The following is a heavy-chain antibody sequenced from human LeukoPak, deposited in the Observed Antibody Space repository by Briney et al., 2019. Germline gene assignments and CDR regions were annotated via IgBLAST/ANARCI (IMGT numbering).Heavy chain of an antibody. Sequence: SETLSLTCAVYGGSFSGYYWSWIRQPPGKGLEWIGEINHSGSTNYNPSLKSRVTISVDTSKNQFSLKLSSVTAADTAVYYCARVLQGGGYYAPDYWGQGTWSPSPQ. CDR2: INHSGST. D-gene: IGHD3-22*01. J-gene: IGHJ4*02. CDR3: ARVLQGGGYYAPDY. V-gene: IGHV4-34*01. CDR1: GGSFSGYY.